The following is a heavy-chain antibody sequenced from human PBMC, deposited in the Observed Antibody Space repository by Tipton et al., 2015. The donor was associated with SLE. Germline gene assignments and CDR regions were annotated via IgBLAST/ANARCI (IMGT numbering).Heavy chain of an antibody. J-gene: IGHJ5*02. Sequence: SLRLSCAASGFTFSNYWMSWVRQAPGKGLEWVANIRQDGSEKFYVDSVKGRFTISRDNAERSLYLQMNSLRAEDTAVYYCARGKGAWTPWGQGTLVTVSS. CDR1: GFTFSNYW. CDR3: ARGKGAWTP. CDR2: IRQDGSEK. D-gene: IGHD3/OR15-3a*01. V-gene: IGHV3-7*01.